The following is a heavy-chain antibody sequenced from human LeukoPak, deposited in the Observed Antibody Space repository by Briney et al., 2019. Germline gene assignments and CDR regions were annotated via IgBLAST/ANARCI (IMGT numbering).Heavy chain of an antibody. V-gene: IGHV4-34*01. J-gene: IGHJ6*03. CDR3: ARGRIDTYYYYMDV. CDR1: GGSFSGYY. D-gene: IGHD1-26*01. Sequence: SETLSLTCAVYGGSFSGYYWSWIRQPPGKGLEWIGEINHSGNTNYNPSLKSRVTISVDTSKNQFSLKLSSVTAADTAVYYCARGRIDTYYYYMDVWGKGTTVTISS. CDR2: INHSGNT.